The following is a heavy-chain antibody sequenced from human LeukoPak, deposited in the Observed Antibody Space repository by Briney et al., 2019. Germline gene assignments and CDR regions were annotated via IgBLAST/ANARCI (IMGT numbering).Heavy chain of an antibody. Sequence: GGSLRLSCAASGFTFDDYAMHWVRQPPGKGLEWVSSICWKSGTKGYADSVKGRFTISRDNAKKSLYLQMNSLRTEDTALYFCARGEYDILTTFFYFDNWGQGTLVTVSS. CDR3: ARGEYDILTTFFYFDN. J-gene: IGHJ4*02. CDR1: GFTFDDYA. CDR2: ICWKSGTK. V-gene: IGHV3-9*01. D-gene: IGHD3-9*01.